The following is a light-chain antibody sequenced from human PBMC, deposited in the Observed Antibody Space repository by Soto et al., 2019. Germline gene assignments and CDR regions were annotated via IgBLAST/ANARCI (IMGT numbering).Light chain of an antibody. Sequence: QSVLTQPPSVSGAPGQRVTISCTGSSSNIGAGYDVHWYQQLPGTAPKLLIYVNSNRPSGVPDRFSGSKSGTSASLAITGLQAEDEADYYSQSYDSSLSAVVFGGGTQLTVL. J-gene: IGLJ2*01. CDR2: VNS. CDR1: SSNIGAGYD. V-gene: IGLV1-40*01. CDR3: QSYDSSLSAVV.